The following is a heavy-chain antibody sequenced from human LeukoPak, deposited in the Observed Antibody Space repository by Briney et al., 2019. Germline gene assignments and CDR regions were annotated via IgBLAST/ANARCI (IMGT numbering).Heavy chain of an antibody. CDR3: ARVNYYDFWSGYYYYYYGMDV. Sequence: GESLKISCKGSGYSFTSYWIGWVRQMPGKGLEWMGIIYPGDSDTRYSPSFQGQVTISADKSISTAYLQWSSLKASDTAMYYCARVNYYDFWSGYYYYYYGMDVWGQGTTVTVSS. CDR2: IYPGDSDT. D-gene: IGHD3-3*01. CDR1: GYSFTSYW. V-gene: IGHV5-51*01. J-gene: IGHJ6*02.